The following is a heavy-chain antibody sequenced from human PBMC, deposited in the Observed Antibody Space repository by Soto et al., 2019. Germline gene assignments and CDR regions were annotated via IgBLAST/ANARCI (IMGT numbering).Heavy chain of an antibody. CDR3: AKDRRYYYDIETHYGLDV. CDR1: GFNFKDYN. Sequence: QVHLVESGGGVVQPGGSLRLSCAASGFNFKDYNIFWVRQAPGRGLEWVALITYDAEYQYYGDSVKGRVTISRDNSKSKLFLQLTGLRVEDTAVYYCAKDRRYYYDIETHYGLDVWGQGTTISVS. J-gene: IGHJ6*02. CDR2: ITYDAEYQ. V-gene: IGHV3-30*18. D-gene: IGHD3-22*01.